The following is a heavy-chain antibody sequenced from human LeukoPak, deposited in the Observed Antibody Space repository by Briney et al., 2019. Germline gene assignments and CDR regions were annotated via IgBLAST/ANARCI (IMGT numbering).Heavy chain of an antibody. V-gene: IGHV1-24*01. CDR3: ATKYCRGGSCYYGVRFDP. CDR1: GYTLTDLS. J-gene: IGHJ5*02. Sequence: ASVKVSCKVSGYTLTDLSMHWVRQAPGKGLEWMGGFDPEHGETIYVQKFQGRVTMTEDTSTDTAYMELSSLRSEDTAVYYCATKYCRGGSCYYGVRFDPWGQGTLVTVSS. D-gene: IGHD2-15*01. CDR2: FDPEHGET.